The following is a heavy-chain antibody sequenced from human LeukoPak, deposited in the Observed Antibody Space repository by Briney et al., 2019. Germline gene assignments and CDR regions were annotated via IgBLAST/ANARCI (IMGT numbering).Heavy chain of an antibody. Sequence: ASVKVSCKASGYTFTGYYMHWVRQAPGQGLEWMGWINPNSGGTNYAQKFQGRVTMTRDTSIRTAYMELSRLRSDDTAVYYCASDGTTGTTAAFDIWGQGTMVTVSS. V-gene: IGHV1-2*02. D-gene: IGHD1-1*01. CDR2: INPNSGGT. CDR3: ASDGTTGTTAAFDI. J-gene: IGHJ3*02. CDR1: GYTFTGYY.